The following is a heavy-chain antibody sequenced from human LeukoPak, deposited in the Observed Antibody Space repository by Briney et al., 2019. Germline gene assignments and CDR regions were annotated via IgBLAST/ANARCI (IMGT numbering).Heavy chain of an antibody. V-gene: IGHV1-2*06. CDR3: ASTPSRYSSSWYSAY. Sequence: GASVKVSCKASGYTFTSYYMHWVRQAPGQGLEWMGRINPNSGGTNYAQKFQGRVTMTRDTSISTAYMELSRLRSDDTAVYYCASTPSRYSSSWYSAYWGQGTLVTVSS. D-gene: IGHD6-13*01. CDR1: GYTFTSYY. CDR2: INPNSGGT. J-gene: IGHJ4*02.